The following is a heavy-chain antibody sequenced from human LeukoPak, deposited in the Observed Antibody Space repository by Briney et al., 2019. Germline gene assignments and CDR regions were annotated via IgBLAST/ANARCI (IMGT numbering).Heavy chain of an antibody. D-gene: IGHD1-1*01. CDR3: AKDGGSPAWKYDFDI. CDR2: ISGGGDTT. Sequence: RGSLRLSCAASGFTFKNYAMSWVRQAPGKGLEWVSVISGGGDTTKNADSVKGRFSISRDNSKNTLYLQMNSLRVEDTAVYYCAKDGGSPAWKYDFDIWGQGTMVTVSS. CDR1: GFTFKNYA. J-gene: IGHJ3*02. V-gene: IGHV3-23*01.